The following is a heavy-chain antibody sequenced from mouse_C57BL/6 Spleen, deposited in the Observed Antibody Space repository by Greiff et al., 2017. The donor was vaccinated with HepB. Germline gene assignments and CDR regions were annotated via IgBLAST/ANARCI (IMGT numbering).Heavy chain of an antibody. CDR2: IDPETGGT. CDR1: GYTFTDYE. CDR3: TRSKGKRFDY. J-gene: IGHJ2*01. Sequence: QVQLKQSGAELVRPGASVTLSCKASGYTFTDYEMHWVKQTPVHGLEWIGAIDPETGGTAYNQKFKGKAILTADKSSSTAYMELRSLTSEDSAVYYCTRSKGKRFDYWGQGTTLTVSS. V-gene: IGHV1-15*01.